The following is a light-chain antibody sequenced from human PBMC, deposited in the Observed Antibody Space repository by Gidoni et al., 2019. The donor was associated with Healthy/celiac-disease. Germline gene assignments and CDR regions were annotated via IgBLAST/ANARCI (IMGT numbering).Light chain of an antibody. CDR2: GKN. CDR3: NSRDSSGNHLYWV. CDR1: SLRSYY. Sequence: SSEMTQDHAVSVALGQTVRITGQGASLRSYYASWYQQKPGQAPVLVIYGKNNRPSGIPDLFSVSSSGNTASLTITGSQAEDEADYYCNSRDSSGNHLYWVFGGGTKLTVL. J-gene: IGLJ3*02. V-gene: IGLV3-19*01.